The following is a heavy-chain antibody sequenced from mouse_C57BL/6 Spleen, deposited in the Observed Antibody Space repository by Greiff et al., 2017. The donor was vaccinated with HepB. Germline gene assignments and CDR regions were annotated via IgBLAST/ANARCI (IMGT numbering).Heavy chain of an antibody. D-gene: IGHD1-1*01. Sequence: EVQLQQSGAELVRPGASVKLSCTASGFNIKDYYMHWVKQRPEQGLEWIGRIDPEDGDTEYAPKFQGKATMTADTSSNTAYLQRSSLTSEGTAVYYRTTLYGRNGAMDYWGQGTSVTVSS. CDR3: TTLYGRNGAMDY. CDR1: GFNIKDYY. CDR2: IDPEDGDT. J-gene: IGHJ4*01. V-gene: IGHV14-1*01.